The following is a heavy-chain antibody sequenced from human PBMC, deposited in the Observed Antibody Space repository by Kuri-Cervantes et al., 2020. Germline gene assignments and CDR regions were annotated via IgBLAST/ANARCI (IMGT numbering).Heavy chain of an antibody. CDR2: IWYDGSNK. CDR3: ARSRPSSCFDY. D-gene: IGHD6-13*01. V-gene: IGHV3-33*01. J-gene: IGHJ4*02. CDR1: GFTFRNYG. Sequence: LSLTCAASGFTFRNYGMHWVRQAPGKGLEWVAVIWYDGSNKYYGDSVKGRFTISRDNSKNTLYLQMNSLRAEDTAVYYCARSRPSSCFDYWGQGTLVTVSS.